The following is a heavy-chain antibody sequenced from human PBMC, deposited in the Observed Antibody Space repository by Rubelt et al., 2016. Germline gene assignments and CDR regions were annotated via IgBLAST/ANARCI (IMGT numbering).Heavy chain of an antibody. CDR1: GFTFSSYA. CDR2: ISGSGGST. D-gene: IGHD5-24*01. J-gene: IGHJ4*02. V-gene: IGHV3-23*01. Sequence: EVQLLESGGGLVQPGGSLRLSCAASGFTFSSYAMSWVRQAPGKGLEWVSAISGSGGSTYYADSVKGRVTISRDNSKNTLYLQINSLRAEDTAVYYCAKAYGYNWYYFDYCGQGTLVTVSS. CDR3: AKAYGYNWYYFDY.